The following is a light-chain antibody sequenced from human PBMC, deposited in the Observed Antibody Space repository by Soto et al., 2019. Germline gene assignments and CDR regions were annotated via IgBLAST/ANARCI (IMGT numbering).Light chain of an antibody. CDR3: QQHGNSPGT. CDR2: HTS. J-gene: IGKJ1*01. CDR1: QSVNNNY. Sequence: EIVLTQSPGTLSLSPGERATLSCRASQSVNNNYLAWYQQKPGQAPRLLISHTSRRATGIPDRFRGSGSGTDFTLTISRLEPEDFAVYHCQQHGNSPGTFGQGTKVEIK. V-gene: IGKV3-20*01.